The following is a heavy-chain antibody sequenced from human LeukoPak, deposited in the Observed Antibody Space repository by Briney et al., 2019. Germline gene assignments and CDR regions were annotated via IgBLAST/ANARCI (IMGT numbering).Heavy chain of an antibody. CDR2: IYYSGST. D-gene: IGHD5-12*01. CDR3: ARKVPQRGYSGYNYDY. CDR1: GGSISSSSYY. Sequence: ASETLSLTCTVSGGSISSSSYYWGWIRQPPGKGLEWIGSIYYSGSTYYNPSLKSRVTISVDTSKNQFSLKLSSVTAADTAVYYCARKVPQRGYSGYNYDYWGQGTLVTVSS. V-gene: IGHV4-39*01. J-gene: IGHJ4*02.